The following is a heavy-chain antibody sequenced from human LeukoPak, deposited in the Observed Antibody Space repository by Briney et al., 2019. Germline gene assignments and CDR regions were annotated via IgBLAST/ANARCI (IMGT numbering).Heavy chain of an antibody. CDR1: GYTFTSYG. J-gene: IGHJ4*02. CDR2: ISAYNGNT. Sequence: ASVKVSCKASGYTFTSYGISWVRQAPGQGLEWMGWISAYNGNTNYAQKLQGRVTMTTDTSTSTAYMELRSLRSDDTAVYYCARDRGCQGFYGVVPTDYWGQGTLVTVSS. CDR3: ARDRGCQGFYGVVPTDY. V-gene: IGHV1-18*01. D-gene: IGHD3-3*01.